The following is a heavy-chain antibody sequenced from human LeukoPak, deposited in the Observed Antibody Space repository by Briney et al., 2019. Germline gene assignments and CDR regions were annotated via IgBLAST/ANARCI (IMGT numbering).Heavy chain of an antibody. CDR3: ARDLIVEGTAILGY. V-gene: IGHV3-21*01. Sequence: GGSLRLSCAASGFTFDDYGMSWVRQAPGKGLEWVSSISSSSTHLYHADSVKGRFAIYRDNAKNSLYLQMNSLRAEDTAVYDCARDLIVEGTAILGYWGQGTLVTVSS. CDR2: ISSSSTHL. D-gene: IGHD1-26*01. J-gene: IGHJ4*02. CDR1: GFTFDDYG.